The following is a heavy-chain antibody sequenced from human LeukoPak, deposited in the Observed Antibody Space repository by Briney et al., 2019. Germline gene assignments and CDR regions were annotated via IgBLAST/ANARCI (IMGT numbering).Heavy chain of an antibody. CDR2: IYYSGST. J-gene: IGHJ4*02. V-gene: IGHV4-31*03. CDR3: ARADSSGIGDY. Sequence: SQTLSLTCTVSGGSISSGGYSWSWIRQHPGKGLEWIGYIYYSGSTYYNPSLKSRVTISVDTSKNQFSLKLSSVTAADTAVYYCARADSSGIGDYWGQGTLVTVSS. CDR1: GGSISSGGYS. D-gene: IGHD3-22*01.